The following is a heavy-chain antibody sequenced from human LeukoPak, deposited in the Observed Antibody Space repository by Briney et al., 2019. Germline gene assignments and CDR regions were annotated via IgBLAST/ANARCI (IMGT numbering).Heavy chain of an antibody. Sequence: SETLSLTCTVSGGSISSSSYYRGWIRQPPGKGLEWIGSIYHSGSTYYNPSLKSRVTISVDTSKNQFSLKLSSVTAADTAVYYCAREVAEYGDYLFDYWGQGTLVTVSS. CDR3: AREVAEYGDYLFDY. D-gene: IGHD4-17*01. J-gene: IGHJ4*02. CDR2: IYHSGST. CDR1: GGSISSSSYY. V-gene: IGHV4-39*07.